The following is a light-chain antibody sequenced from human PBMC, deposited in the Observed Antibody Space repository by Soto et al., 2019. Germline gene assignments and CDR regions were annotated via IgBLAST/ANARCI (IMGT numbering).Light chain of an antibody. CDR1: QTISTD. Sequence: DLQMTQSPSSLSASVGDRVTITCRAGQTISTDLNWYQQKPGKAPKLLTYVASTLQSGVPSRFSCSGSATDVNLHLSTLQPEDASIYYCHQHYITPLTFGQGTQVESK. V-gene: IGKV1-39*01. J-gene: IGKJ1*01. CDR2: VAS. CDR3: HQHYITPLT.